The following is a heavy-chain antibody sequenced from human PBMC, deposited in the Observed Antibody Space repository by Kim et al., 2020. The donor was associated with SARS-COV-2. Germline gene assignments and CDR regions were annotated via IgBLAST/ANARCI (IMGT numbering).Heavy chain of an antibody. V-gene: IGHV4-34*01. D-gene: IGHD2-2*01. CDR2: INHSGST. J-gene: IGHJ6*02. Sequence: SETLSLTCAVYGGSFSGYYWSWIRQPPGKGLEWIGEINHSGSTNYNPSLKSRVTISVDTSKNQFSLKLSSVTAADTAVYYCARGRMSKGYCRSTSCRHYYYGMDVWGQGTTVTVSS. CDR1: GGSFSGYY. CDR3: ARGRMSKGYCRSTSCRHYYYGMDV.